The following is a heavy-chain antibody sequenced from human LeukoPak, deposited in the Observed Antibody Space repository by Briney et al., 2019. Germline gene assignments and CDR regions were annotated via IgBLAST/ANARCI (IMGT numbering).Heavy chain of an antibody. J-gene: IGHJ4*02. CDR3: AREAAGTLDY. D-gene: IGHD6-19*01. CDR2: INPSGGST. CDR1: GYTFTSYY. Sequence: ASVKVSCKASGYTFTSYYMRWVRQAPGQGLEWMGIINPSGGSTSYAQKFQGKVTMTRDTSTSTVYMELSSLRSEDTAVYYCAREAAGTLDYWGQGTLVTVSS. V-gene: IGHV1-46*01.